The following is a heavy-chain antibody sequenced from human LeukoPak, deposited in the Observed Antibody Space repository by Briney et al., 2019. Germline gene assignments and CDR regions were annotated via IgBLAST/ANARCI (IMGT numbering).Heavy chain of an antibody. CDR2: IRGSGGST. J-gene: IGHJ3*02. D-gene: IGHD2-15*01. CDR3: ASQRYCSGGSWCAFDI. CDR1: GFTFSSYA. Sequence: GGSLRLSCAASGFTFSSYAMSWVRQAPGKGLEWVSAIRGSGGSTYYADSVKGRFTISRDNSKNTLYLQMNSLRAEDTAVYCCASQRYCSGGSWCAFDIWGQGTMVTVSS. V-gene: IGHV3-23*01.